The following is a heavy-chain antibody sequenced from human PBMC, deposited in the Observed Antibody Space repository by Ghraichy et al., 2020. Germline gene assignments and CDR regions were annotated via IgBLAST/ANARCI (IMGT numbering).Heavy chain of an antibody. CDR2: IKQDGSEK. V-gene: IGHV3-7*01. CDR1: GFTFSSYW. D-gene: IGHD3-22*01. J-gene: IGHJ6*02. CDR3: ARIIDSSGYYYGMDV. Sequence: GGSLRLSCAASGFTFSSYWMSWVRQAPGKGLEWVANIKQDGSEKYYVDSVKGRFTISRDNAKNSLYLQMNSLRAEDTAVYYCARIIDSSGYYYGMDVWGQGTTVTVSS.